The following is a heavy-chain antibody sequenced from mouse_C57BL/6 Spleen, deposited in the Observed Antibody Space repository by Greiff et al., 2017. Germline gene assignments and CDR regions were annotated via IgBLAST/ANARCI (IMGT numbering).Heavy chain of an antibody. J-gene: IGHJ2*01. V-gene: IGHV1-54*01. D-gene: IGHD2-1*01. Sequence: QVQLQQSGAELVRPGTSVKVSCKASRYAFTNYLIEWVKQRPGQGLEWIGVINPGSGGTNYNEKFKGKATLTADKSSSTAYMQLSSLTSEDSAVYFCARDYGNYDYFDYWGQGTTLTVSS. CDR1: RYAFTNYL. CDR2: INPGSGGT. CDR3: ARDYGNYDYFDY.